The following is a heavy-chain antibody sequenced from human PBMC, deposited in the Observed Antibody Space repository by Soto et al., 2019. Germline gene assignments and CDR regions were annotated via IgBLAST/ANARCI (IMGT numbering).Heavy chain of an antibody. Sequence: GESLKISCAASGFTFSSYAMHWVRQAPGKGLEWVAVISYDGSNKYYADSVKGRFTISRDNSKNTLYLQMNSLRAEDTAVYYCARRKEYSSSFDAFDIWGQGTMVTVSS. V-gene: IGHV3-30-3*01. CDR1: GFTFSSYA. J-gene: IGHJ3*02. CDR2: ISYDGSNK. D-gene: IGHD6-6*01. CDR3: ARRKEYSSSFDAFDI.